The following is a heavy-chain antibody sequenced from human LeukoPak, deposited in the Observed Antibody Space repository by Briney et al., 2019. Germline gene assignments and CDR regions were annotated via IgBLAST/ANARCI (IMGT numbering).Heavy chain of an antibody. CDR1: GFTFRNYV. D-gene: IGHD3-10*01. CDR3: AREGYYGSGSPPSLYFDY. V-gene: IGHV3-30-3*01. Sequence: GGSLGLSCAASGFTFRNYVIHWVRQAPGKGLEWVAVTSSDLNVKLYADSVKGRFTISRDNSRSALYLQMNSLRPEDTAIYYCAREGYYGSGSPPSLYFDYWGQGTLVTVSS. CDR2: TSSDLNVK. J-gene: IGHJ4*02.